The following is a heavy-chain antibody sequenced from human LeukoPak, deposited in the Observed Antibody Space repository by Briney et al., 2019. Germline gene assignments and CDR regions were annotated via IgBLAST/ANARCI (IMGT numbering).Heavy chain of an antibody. D-gene: IGHD6-19*01. Sequence: GGSLRLSCAASGFTFDDYGMNWVRQALGKGLEWVSGINWDGGSRGNADSVKGRFTISRDNAKNALYLQMNSLRAEDTALYYCARVLAVAGTWGYFDYWGQGTLVTVSS. J-gene: IGHJ4*02. CDR1: GFTFDDYG. CDR2: INWDGGSR. CDR3: ARVLAVAGTWGYFDY. V-gene: IGHV3-20*04.